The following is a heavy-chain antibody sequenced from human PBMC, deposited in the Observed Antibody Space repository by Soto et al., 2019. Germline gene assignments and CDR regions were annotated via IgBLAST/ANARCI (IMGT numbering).Heavy chain of an antibody. CDR3: ARGGTYYDILTGLDACDI. CDR1: GGSISSGGYY. D-gene: IGHD3-9*01. J-gene: IGHJ3*02. CDR2: NYYSGST. V-gene: IGHV4-31*11. Sequence: TLSLTCAVSGGSISSGGYYWSWIRQHPGKGLEWIGYNYYSGSTYYNPSLKSRVTLSVDTSKNQFSLKLSPVTAADTAVYYCARGGTYYDILTGLDACDIWGQGTRVT.